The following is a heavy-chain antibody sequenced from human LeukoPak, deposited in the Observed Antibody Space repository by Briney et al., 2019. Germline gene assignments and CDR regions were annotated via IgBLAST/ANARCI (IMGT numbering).Heavy chain of an antibody. CDR3: AKAGSYGDYLKEDYLDY. J-gene: IGHJ4*02. D-gene: IGHD4-17*01. CDR2: ISWNSGSI. CDR1: GFTFDDYA. Sequence: GGSLRLSCAASGFTFDDYAMHWVRQAPGKGLEWVSGISWNSGSIGYADSVKGRFTISRDNAKNSLYLQMNSLRAEDTALYYCAKAGSYGDYLKEDYLDYWGQGTLVTVSS. V-gene: IGHV3-9*01.